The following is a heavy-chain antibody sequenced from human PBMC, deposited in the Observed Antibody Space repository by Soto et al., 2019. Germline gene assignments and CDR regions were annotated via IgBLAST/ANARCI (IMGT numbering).Heavy chain of an antibody. CDR1: GGTFSSYA. D-gene: IGHD6-13*01. Sequence: ASVKVSCKASGGTFSSYAISWVRQAPGQGLEWMGGIIPIFGTANYAQKFQGRVTITADEPTSTAYMELSSLRSEDTAVYYCASLASAGDGYFDYWGQGTLVTVSS. J-gene: IGHJ4*02. V-gene: IGHV1-69*13. CDR3: ASLASAGDGYFDY. CDR2: IIPIFGTA.